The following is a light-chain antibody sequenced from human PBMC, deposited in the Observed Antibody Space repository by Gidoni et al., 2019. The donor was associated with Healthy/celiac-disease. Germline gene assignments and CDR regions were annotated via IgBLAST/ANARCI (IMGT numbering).Light chain of an antibody. CDR1: QSISSY. CDR2: AAS. V-gene: IGKV1-39*01. Sequence: DIQMTQSPSSLSASVGDRVTITCRASQSISSYLNWYQQKPGKAPKLLIYAASSLQSGVPSRFSGSGSGTDFTLTISSLQPEDFATYYCQQSHTTWTFGQXTKVEIK. CDR3: QQSHTTWT. J-gene: IGKJ1*01.